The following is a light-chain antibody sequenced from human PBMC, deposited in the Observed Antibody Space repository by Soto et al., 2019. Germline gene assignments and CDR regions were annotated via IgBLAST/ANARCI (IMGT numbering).Light chain of an antibody. V-gene: IGKV3-20*01. CDR3: QQYGSSRLT. J-gene: IGKJ4*01. CDR1: QSVSSSY. Sequence: EIVLTQSPGTLSLSPGERATLSCRASQSVSSSYLAWYQQKPGQAPRLLIYGASSRATGIPDRFSGSGSGTDFTLTISRLETEDVAVYYCQQYGSSRLTFGGGTKVEIK. CDR2: GAS.